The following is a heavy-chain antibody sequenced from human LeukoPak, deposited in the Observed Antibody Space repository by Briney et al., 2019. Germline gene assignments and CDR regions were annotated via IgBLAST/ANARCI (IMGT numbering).Heavy chain of an antibody. CDR1: GYTLSDYY. Sequence: ASVKVSCKASGYTLSDYYMHWVRQAPGQGLERMGWINPDSGDTKYAQNLQGRVTLTSDTSINTAYMELSSLRSDDTAVYFCARVVSGGVIWAYWGRGTLVTVSS. V-gene: IGHV1-2*02. CDR3: ARVVSGGVIWAY. D-gene: IGHD3-16*01. CDR2: INPDSGDT. J-gene: IGHJ4*02.